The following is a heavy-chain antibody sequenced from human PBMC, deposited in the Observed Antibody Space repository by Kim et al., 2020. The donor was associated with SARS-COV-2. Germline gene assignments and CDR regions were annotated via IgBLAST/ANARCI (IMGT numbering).Heavy chain of an antibody. Sequence: NPPLKFRVTISVDTSKNTFSLKLSSVTAADTAVYYCARLEYSSSWYYFDYWGQGTLLTVSS. D-gene: IGHD6-13*01. J-gene: IGHJ4*02. V-gene: IGHV4-39*01. CDR3: ARLEYSSSWYYFDY.